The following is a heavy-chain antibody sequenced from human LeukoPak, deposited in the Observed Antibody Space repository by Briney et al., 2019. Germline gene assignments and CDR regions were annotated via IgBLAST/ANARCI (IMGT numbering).Heavy chain of an antibody. V-gene: IGHV4-59*01. D-gene: IGHD2/OR15-2a*01. Sequence: SETLSLTCTVSGGSISSYYWSWIRQPPGKGLEWIGYIYYSGSTNYNPSLKSRVTISVDTSKNQFSLKLSSVTAADTAVYYCARLLWSNAFGIWGQGTMVTVSS. CDR3: ARLLWSNAFGI. CDR2: IYYSGST. J-gene: IGHJ3*02. CDR1: GGSISSYY.